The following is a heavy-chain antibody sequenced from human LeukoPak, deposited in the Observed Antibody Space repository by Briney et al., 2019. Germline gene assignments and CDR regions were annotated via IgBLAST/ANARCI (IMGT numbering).Heavy chain of an antibody. J-gene: IGHJ6*03. D-gene: IGHD5-18*01. CDR3: ASNTAMVHYYYYYMDV. CDR1: GGSISSSSYY. CDR2: IYYSGST. Sequence: SETLSLTCTVSGGSISSSSYYWGWIRQPPGKGLEWIGSIYYSGSTYYNPSLKSRVTISVDTSKNQFSLKLSSVTAADTAVYYCASNTAMVHYYYYYMDVWGKGTTVTVSS. V-gene: IGHV4-39*07.